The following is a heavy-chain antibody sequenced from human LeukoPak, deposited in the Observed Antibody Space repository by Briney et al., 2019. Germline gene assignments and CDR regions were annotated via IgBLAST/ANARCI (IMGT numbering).Heavy chain of an antibody. D-gene: IGHD1-26*01. CDR1: GFTFDDYA. CDR2: ISWNSGSI. V-gene: IGHV3-9*01. CDR3: ARARTRYSGSYGGAFDI. J-gene: IGHJ3*02. Sequence: GGSLRLSCAASGFTFDDYAMHWVRQAPGKGLEWVSGISWNSGSIGYADSVKGRFTISRDNAKNSLYLQMNSLRAEDTAVYYCARARTRYSGSYGGAFDIWGQGTMVTVSS.